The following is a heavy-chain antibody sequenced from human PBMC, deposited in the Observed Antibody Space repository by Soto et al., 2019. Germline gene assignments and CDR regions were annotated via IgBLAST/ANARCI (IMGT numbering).Heavy chain of an antibody. D-gene: IGHD3-10*01. CDR3: ARSTMVRGVSLYYFDY. J-gene: IGHJ4*02. CDR2: INHSGST. CDR1: SGSISSSNW. V-gene: IGHV4-4*02. Sequence: SETLSLTCAVSSGSISSSNWWSWVRQPPGKGLEWIGEINHSGSTNYNPSLKSRVTISVDTSKNQFSLKLSSVTAADTAVYYCARSTMVRGVSLYYFDYWGQGTLVTVSS.